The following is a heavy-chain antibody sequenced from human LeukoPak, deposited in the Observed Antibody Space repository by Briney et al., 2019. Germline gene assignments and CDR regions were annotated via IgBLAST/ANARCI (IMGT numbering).Heavy chain of an antibody. Sequence: ASVKVSCKTSGYTFTIYNMHWVRQAPGQGLEWMGWINPNSGATTYAQRFQGRVTMTRDTSISTAYMELSRLRSDDTAVYYCARNPAYCTSTSCYNDYWGQGTLVTVSS. V-gene: IGHV1-2*02. CDR2: INPNSGAT. J-gene: IGHJ4*02. D-gene: IGHD2-2*02. CDR1: GYTFTIYN. CDR3: ARNPAYCTSTSCYNDY.